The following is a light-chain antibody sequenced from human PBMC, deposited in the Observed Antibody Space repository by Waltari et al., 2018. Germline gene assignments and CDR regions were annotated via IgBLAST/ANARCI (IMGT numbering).Light chain of an antibody. CDR1: SSDVGGYNY. V-gene: IGLV2-11*01. CDR3: CSYAGSYGVV. CDR2: DVS. Sequence: QSALTRPRSVSGSPGQSVTISCAGTSSDVGGYNYFSWYQQHPGKAPKLMIYDVSKRPSGVPDRFSGSKSGNTASLIISGLQADDEADYYCCSYAGSYGVVFGGGTKLTVL. J-gene: IGLJ2*01.